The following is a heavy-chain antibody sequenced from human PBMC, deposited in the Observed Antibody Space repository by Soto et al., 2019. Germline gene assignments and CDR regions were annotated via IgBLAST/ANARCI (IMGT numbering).Heavy chain of an antibody. V-gene: IGHV3-15*01. CDR3: TSGVAVAGNFLNYFDY. CDR1: GFTLSNAW. D-gene: IGHD6-19*01. Sequence: EVQLVESGGGLVKPGGSLRLSCGASGFTLSNAWMYWVRQAPGKGREWVGRIKSQTDGGTTDYAAPVKGRFTISRDDSKNTLYLQMNSLKIEDTAMYYCTSGVAVAGNFLNYFDYWGQGTLVAVSS. CDR2: IKSQTDGGTT. J-gene: IGHJ4*02.